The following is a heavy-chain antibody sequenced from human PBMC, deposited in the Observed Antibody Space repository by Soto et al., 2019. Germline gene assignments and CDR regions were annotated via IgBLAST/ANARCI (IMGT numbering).Heavy chain of an antibody. Sequence: QVQLVQSGAEVKKPGSSVKVSCKTYGGSFSDYAINWVRQAPGLGLEWMGGIIPMYGIANYAPKFQGRVTITADESTRTAYMEVSSLRSEDTALFYCARGYRHGDFYALDVWGQGTTVTVSS. J-gene: IGHJ6*02. CDR3: ARGYRHGDFYALDV. CDR1: GGSFSDYA. D-gene: IGHD5-18*01. CDR2: IIPMYGIA. V-gene: IGHV1-69*01.